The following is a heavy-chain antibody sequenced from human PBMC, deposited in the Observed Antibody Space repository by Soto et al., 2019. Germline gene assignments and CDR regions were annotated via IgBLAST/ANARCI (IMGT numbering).Heavy chain of an antibody. D-gene: IGHD3-22*01. V-gene: IGHV1-69*13. CDR3: ARDIIGNYDSSGYFNY. Sequence: GDSVKVSCKASGGTFSSYAISWVRQAPGQGLEWMGGLIPIFGIANYAQKFQGRVTITADESTSTAYMELSSLRSEDTAVYYCARDIIGNYDSSGYFNYRRQGTLVTVCS. CDR2: LIPIFGIA. CDR1: GGTFSSYA. J-gene: IGHJ4*02.